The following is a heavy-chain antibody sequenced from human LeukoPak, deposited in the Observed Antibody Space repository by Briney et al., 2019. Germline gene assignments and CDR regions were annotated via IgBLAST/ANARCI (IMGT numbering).Heavy chain of an antibody. CDR2: ISAYNGNT. CDR1: GYTFTSYG. CDR3: ARDHDSSGYYLIFDY. V-gene: IGHV1-18*01. D-gene: IGHD3-22*01. Sequence: GASVTVSCKASGYTFTSYGISWVRQAPGQGLEWMGWISAYNGNTNYAQTLQGRVTITTDTSTSTAYMELSRLRSDDTAVYYCARDHDSSGYYLIFDYWGQGTLVTVSS. J-gene: IGHJ4*02.